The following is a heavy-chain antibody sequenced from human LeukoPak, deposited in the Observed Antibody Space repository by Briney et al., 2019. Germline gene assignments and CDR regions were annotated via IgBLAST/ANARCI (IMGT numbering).Heavy chain of an antibody. CDR3: ARGRADYYDSSTLGY. D-gene: IGHD3-22*01. J-gene: IGHJ4*02. Sequence: QSGGSLRLSCAASGFTFSSYAMNWVRQAPGKGLEWVSYISSSGSTIYYADSVKGRFTISRDNAKDSLYLQMNSLRAEDTAVYYCARGRADYYDSSTLGYWGQGTLVTVSS. CDR1: GFTFSSYA. V-gene: IGHV3-48*03. CDR2: ISSSGSTI.